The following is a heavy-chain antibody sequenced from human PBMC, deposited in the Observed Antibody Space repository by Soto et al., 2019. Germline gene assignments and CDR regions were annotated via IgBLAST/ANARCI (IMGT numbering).Heavy chain of an antibody. CDR2: IYTSGST. Sequence: ASETLSLTCTVSGGSISSYYWSWIRQPAGKGLEWIGRIYTSGSTNYNPSLKSRVTMSVDTSKNQFSLKLSSVTAADTAVYYCARTGNLWSGYSDKLDYWGQGTLVTVSS. J-gene: IGHJ4*02. CDR3: ARTGNLWSGYSDKLDY. CDR1: GGSISSYY. D-gene: IGHD3-3*01. V-gene: IGHV4-4*07.